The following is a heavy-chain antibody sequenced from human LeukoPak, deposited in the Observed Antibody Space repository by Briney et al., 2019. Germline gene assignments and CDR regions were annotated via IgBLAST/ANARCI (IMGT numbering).Heavy chain of an antibody. CDR3: ARRTTWWSLDY. CDR2: NYYNGST. V-gene: IGHV4-59*08. J-gene: IGHJ4*02. D-gene: IGHD2-15*01. Sequence: SETLSLTCTVSGGSISSYYWSWIRQPPGKGLEWIGSNYYNGSTNYNPSLKSRVTISVDTSKNQFSLKLSSVTAADTAVYYCARRTTWWSLDYWGQGTLVTVSS. CDR1: GGSISSYY.